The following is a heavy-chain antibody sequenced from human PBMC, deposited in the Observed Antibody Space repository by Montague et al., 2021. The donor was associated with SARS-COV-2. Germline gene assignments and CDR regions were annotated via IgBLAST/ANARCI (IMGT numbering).Heavy chain of an antibody. V-gene: IGHV4-34*01. CDR1: SGSFSDYY. D-gene: IGHD3-3*01. J-gene: IGHJ3*01. CDR3: ARGQGTISGVLIFIPAAGHLDV. Sequence: SETLSLTCAVYSGSFSDYYWTWIRQSPGKGLEWIGEINHTGSATYNPSLKGRATLSRDTSKNQFSLKLQSVTPADTAVYYCARGQGTISGVLIFIPAAGHLDVWGQGTSVTVSS. CDR2: INHTGSA.